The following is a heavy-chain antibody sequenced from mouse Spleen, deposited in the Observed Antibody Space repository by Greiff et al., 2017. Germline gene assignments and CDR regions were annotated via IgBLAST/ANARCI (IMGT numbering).Heavy chain of an antibody. J-gene: IGHJ3*01. Sequence: QVQLQQPGAELVMPGASVKLSCKASGYTFTSYWMHWVKQRPGQGLEWIGEIDPSDSYTNYNQKFKGKATLTVDKSSSTAYMQLSSLTSEDSAVYYCARGGIYYYGSSYVWFAYWGQGTLVTVSA. D-gene: IGHD1-1*01. V-gene: IGHV1-69*01. CDR1: GYTFTSYW. CDR3: ARGGIYYYGSSYVWFAY. CDR2: IDPSDSYT.